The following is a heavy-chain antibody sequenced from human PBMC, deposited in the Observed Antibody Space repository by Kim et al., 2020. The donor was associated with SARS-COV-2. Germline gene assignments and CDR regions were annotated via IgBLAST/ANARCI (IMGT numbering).Heavy chain of an antibody. Sequence: GGSLRLSCAASGFTVSGSYMSWVRQAPGKGLEWVSVIYSDSSTYYADSVKGRFTISRDNSKNTLHLQMNSLRAEDTAVYYCARDRGDPAWVGGMDVWGQGTTVTVSS. V-gene: IGHV3-53*01. D-gene: IGHD2-21*01. CDR2: IYSDSST. J-gene: IGHJ6*02. CDR3: ARDRGDPAWVGGMDV. CDR1: GFTVSGSY.